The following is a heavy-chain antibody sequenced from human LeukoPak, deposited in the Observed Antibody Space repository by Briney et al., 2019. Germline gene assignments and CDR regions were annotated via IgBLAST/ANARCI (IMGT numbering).Heavy chain of an antibody. D-gene: IGHD1-7*01. V-gene: IGHV3-23*01. CDR3: GRSTSAELCGLDV. J-gene: IGHJ6*02. CDR1: GFTFSSYA. Sequence: GASLRLSCAVSGFTFSSYAVRWVPQATGKGLEWVSGFSGSGGGTEYADSVGGRLTISRENSKSTLYLEMHSLRAEDTAGYFCGRSTSAELCGLDVWGQGTTVTVSS. CDR2: FSGSGGGT.